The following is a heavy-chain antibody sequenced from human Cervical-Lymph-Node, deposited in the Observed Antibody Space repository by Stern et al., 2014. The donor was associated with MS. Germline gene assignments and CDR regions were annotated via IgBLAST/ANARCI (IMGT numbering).Heavy chain of an antibody. J-gene: IGHJ6*02. V-gene: IGHV1-24*01. CDR2: FDPEHGET. CDR3: ATHRGRVTYYYGMDV. CDR1: GYTLSEIS. Sequence: QVQLVQSGAEVKQPGASVKVSCKVSGYTLSEISMHWVRPAPGKGLEWMGGFDPEHGETRYAQKFQGRVTMAEGRSTDTAYMELSSLRSEDTAVYYCATHRGRVTYYYGMDVWGQGTTVTVSS. D-gene: IGHD2-21*02.